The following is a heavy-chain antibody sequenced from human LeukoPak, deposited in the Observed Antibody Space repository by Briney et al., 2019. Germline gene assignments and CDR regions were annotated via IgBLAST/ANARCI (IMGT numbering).Heavy chain of an antibody. CDR2: IYPGDSDT. J-gene: IGHJ5*02. CDR3: ARCYYGSGSYSPNWFDP. D-gene: IGHD3-10*01. Sequence: KVSCKASGYTFTSYDINWVRQATGQGLEWMGIIYPGDSDTRYSPSFQGQVTISADKSISTAYLQWSSLKASDTAMYYCARCYYGSGSYSPNWFDPWGQGTLVTVSS. V-gene: IGHV5-51*01. CDR1: GYTFTSYD.